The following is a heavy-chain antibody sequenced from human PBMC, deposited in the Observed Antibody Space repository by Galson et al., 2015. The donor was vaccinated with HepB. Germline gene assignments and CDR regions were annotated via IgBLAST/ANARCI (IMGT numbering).Heavy chain of an antibody. D-gene: IGHD2-21*02. Sequence: SLRLSCAASGITLNDYAMSWVRQAPGKGLEWVSGISGSGDSTYYADSVKGRFTISRDNSKNTLHLEMNSLSAEDTAVYYCAREREAVTARRCFQHWGQGTLVIVSS. CDR1: GITLNDYA. CDR2: ISGSGDST. CDR3: AREREAVTARRCFQH. J-gene: IGHJ1*01. V-gene: IGHV3-23*01.